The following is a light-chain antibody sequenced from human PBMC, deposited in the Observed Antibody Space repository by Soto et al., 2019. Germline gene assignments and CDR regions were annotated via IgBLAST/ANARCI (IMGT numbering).Light chain of an antibody. Sequence: QSVLTQPPSASGTPGQRVTISCSGSSSNIGSKTVNWYQQLPGTAPKLRIYSDNQRPSGVPDRFSGSKSGTSASLAISGLQSEDEADYYCAAWDDSLIGYVFGTGTKLTVL. J-gene: IGLJ1*01. CDR2: SDN. CDR3: AAWDDSLIGYV. V-gene: IGLV1-44*01. CDR1: SSNIGSKT.